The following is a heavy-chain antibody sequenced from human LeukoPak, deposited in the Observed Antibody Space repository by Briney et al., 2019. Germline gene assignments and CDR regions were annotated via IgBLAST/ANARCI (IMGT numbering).Heavy chain of an antibody. J-gene: IGHJ6*03. CDR2: INPSGGST. CDR3: ARDSSTKYYYMDV. Sequence: ASVKVSCKASGYTFTSYYMHWVRQAPGQGLEWMGIINPSGGSTSYAQKFLGRVTMTRDMSTSTVYMELSSLRSEDTAVYYCARDSSTKYYYMDVWGKGTTVTVSS. D-gene: IGHD6-13*01. CDR1: GYTFTSYY. V-gene: IGHV1-46*01.